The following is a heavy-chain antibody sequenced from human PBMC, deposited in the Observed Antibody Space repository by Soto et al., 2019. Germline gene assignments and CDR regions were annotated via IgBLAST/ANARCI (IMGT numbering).Heavy chain of an antibody. CDR1: GYTFTSYD. D-gene: IGHD4-17*01. CDR2: MNPNSGNT. Sequence: ASVKVSCKXSGYTFTSYDINWVRQATGQGLEWMGWMNPNSGNTGYAQKFQGRVTMTRNTSISTAYMELSSLRSEDTAVYYCARGRAVTSYYYYYYGMDVWGQGTTVTVSS. J-gene: IGHJ6*02. CDR3: ARGRAVTSYYYYYYGMDV. V-gene: IGHV1-8*01.